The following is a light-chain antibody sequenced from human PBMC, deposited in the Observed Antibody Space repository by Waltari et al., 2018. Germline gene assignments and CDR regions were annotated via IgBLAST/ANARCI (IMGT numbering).Light chain of an antibody. J-gene: IGKJ2*01. V-gene: IGKV2D-29*01. Sequence: DIVITQTPLSLSVTPGQPASISCKSRYLQKPGQPPQLLIYEVSKRFSGVPERFSGSGSGTDFTLKVSRVEAEDVGLYYCVQTLDLPYTFGQGTKLEI. CDR3: VQTLDLPYT. CDR2: EVS.